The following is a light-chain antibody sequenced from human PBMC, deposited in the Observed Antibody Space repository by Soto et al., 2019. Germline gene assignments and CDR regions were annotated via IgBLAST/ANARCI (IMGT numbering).Light chain of an antibody. CDR2: AAS. J-gene: IGKJ5*01. Sequence: DIQMPQSPSTLSGSVGHRLTITCRASRVISSYLAWYQQTPEKARKLLIYAASTLQSGVPLRFSGSAYGTSFTLTISSLQPEDFATYYRQQLLSYPITFGQGTRLEIK. CDR1: RVISSY. V-gene: IGKV1-9*01. CDR3: QQLLSYPIT.